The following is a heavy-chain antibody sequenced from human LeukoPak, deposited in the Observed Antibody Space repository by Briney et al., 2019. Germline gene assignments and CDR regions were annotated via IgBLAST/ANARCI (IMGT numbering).Heavy chain of an antibody. D-gene: IGHD3-10*01. CDR3: ARDGGSESYAFDY. Sequence: GGSLRLSCAASGFTFSRYGFHWVRHAPGKGLEWVAFISDSGGDKWFGDSVKGRFTISRDKSKNTVNLQMSSLRVEDTALYYCARDGGSESYAFDYWGQETLVTVSS. V-gene: IGHV3-30*02. CDR1: GFTFSRYG. J-gene: IGHJ4*02. CDR2: ISDSGGDK.